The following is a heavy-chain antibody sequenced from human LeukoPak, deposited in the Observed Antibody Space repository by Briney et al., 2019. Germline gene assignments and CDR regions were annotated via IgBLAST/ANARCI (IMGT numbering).Heavy chain of an antibody. V-gene: IGHV3-30*02. J-gene: IGHJ4*02. CDR3: AKDSLDLDYGDPEADY. CDR2: IRYDGSNK. Sequence: GGSLRLPCAASGFTFSSYGMHWVRQAPGKGLEGGAFIRYDGSNKYYADSVKGRFTISRDNSKNTLYLQMNSLRAEDTAVYYCAKDSLDLDYGDPEADYWGQGTLVTVSS. CDR1: GFTFSSYG. D-gene: IGHD4-17*01.